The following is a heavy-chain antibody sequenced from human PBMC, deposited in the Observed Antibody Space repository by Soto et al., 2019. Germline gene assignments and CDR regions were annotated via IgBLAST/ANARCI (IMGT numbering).Heavy chain of an antibody. J-gene: IGHJ5*02. D-gene: IGHD3-3*01. CDR3: ARGGYDFWSGYWSNWFDP. CDR2: MNPNSGNT. V-gene: IGHV1-8*01. CDR1: GYTFTSYD. Sequence: GASVKVSCKASGYTFTSYDINWVRQATGQGLEWMGWMNPNSGNTGYAQKFQGRVTMTRNTSISTAYMELSSLRSEDTAVYYCARGGYDFWSGYWSNWFDPWGPGTLVTVSS.